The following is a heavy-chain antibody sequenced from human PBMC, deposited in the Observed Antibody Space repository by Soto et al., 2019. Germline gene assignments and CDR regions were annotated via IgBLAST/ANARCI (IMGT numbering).Heavy chain of an antibody. Sequence: QVQLVESGGGVVQPGRSLRLSCAASGFTFSSYAMHWVRQAPGKGLEWVAVISYDGSNKYYADSVKDRFTISRDNSKNTLYLQMNSLGAEDTAVYYCARPLWRNDYNGGYFDLWGRGTLVTVSS. V-gene: IGHV3-30-3*01. D-gene: IGHD4-4*01. J-gene: IGHJ2*01. CDR3: ARPLWRNDYNGGYFDL. CDR1: GFTFSSYA. CDR2: ISYDGSNK.